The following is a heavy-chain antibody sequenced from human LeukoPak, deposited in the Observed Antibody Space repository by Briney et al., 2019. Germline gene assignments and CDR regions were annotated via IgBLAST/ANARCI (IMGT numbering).Heavy chain of an antibody. V-gene: IGHV1-46*01. J-gene: IGHJ6*03. CDR3: ARAPSKTTVTTAGASYYMDV. CDR1: GYTFTSYY. D-gene: IGHD4-17*01. CDR2: INPSGGST. Sequence: ASVKVSCKASGYTFTSYYMHWVRQAPGQGLEWMGIINPSGGSTSSAQKFQGRVTMTRDMSTSTVYMELSSLRSEDTAVYYCARAPSKTTVTTAGASYYMDVWGKGTTVTISS.